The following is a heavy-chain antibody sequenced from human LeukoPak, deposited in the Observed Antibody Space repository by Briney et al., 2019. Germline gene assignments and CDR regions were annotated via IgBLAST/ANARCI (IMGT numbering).Heavy chain of an antibody. V-gene: IGHV1-18*01. D-gene: IGHD3-9*01. CDR1: GYTFTSYG. CDR2: ISAYNGNT. J-gene: IGHJ4*02. Sequence: ASVKVSCKASGYTFTSYGISWVRQAPGQGLEWMGWISAYNGNTNYAQKLQGRVTMTTDTSTSTAYMELRSLRSDDTAVYYCAGVDQKYYDILTGYYMGGSYDYWGQGTLVTVYS. CDR3: AGVDQKYYDILTGYYMGGSYDY.